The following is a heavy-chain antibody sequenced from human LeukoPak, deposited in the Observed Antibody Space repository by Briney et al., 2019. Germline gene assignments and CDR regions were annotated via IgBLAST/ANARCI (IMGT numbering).Heavy chain of an antibody. D-gene: IGHD3-10*01. Sequence: SETLSLTCTVSGGSISSYYWSWLRQPPGKGLEWIGYIYYSGSTNYNPSLKSRVTISVDTSKNQFSLKLSSVTAADTAVYYCARDMQSWFGELLYWGQGTLVTVSS. V-gene: IGHV4-59*01. CDR2: IYYSGST. CDR1: GGSISSYY. J-gene: IGHJ4*02. CDR3: ARDMQSWFGELLY.